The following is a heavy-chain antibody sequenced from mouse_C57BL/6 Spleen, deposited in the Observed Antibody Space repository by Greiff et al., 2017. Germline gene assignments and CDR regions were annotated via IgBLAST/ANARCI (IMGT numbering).Heavy chain of an antibody. J-gene: IGHJ3*01. Sequence: VQLQQSGAELVKPGASVKLSCKASGYTFTSYWMHWVKQRPGQGLEWIGMIHPNSGSTNYNEKFKSKATLTVDKSSSTAYMQLSSLTSEDSAVYYCARRDNWAWFAYWGQGTLVTVSA. CDR1: GYTFTSYW. CDR3: ARRDNWAWFAY. V-gene: IGHV1-64*01. CDR2: IHPNSGST. D-gene: IGHD4-1*01.